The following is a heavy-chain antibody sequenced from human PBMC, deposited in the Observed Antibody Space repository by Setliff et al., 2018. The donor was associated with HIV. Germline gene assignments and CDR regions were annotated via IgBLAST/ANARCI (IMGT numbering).Heavy chain of an antibody. Sequence: GASVKVSCKVSGYTLTKLSIHWVRQAPGKGLGWMGGFDPEKGETVYAQKLQGRVTMTDDTSTDTAYMELSSLRSEDTAVYFCWFGEPVGPFDIWGQGTRVTVSS. CDR1: GYTLTKLS. J-gene: IGHJ3*02. V-gene: IGHV1-24*01. CDR2: FDPEKGET. D-gene: IGHD3-10*01. CDR3: WFGEPVGPFDI.